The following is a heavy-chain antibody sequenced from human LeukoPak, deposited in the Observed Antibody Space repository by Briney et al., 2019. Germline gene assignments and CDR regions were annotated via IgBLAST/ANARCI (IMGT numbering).Heavy chain of an antibody. D-gene: IGHD4-11*01. V-gene: IGHV1-18*01. CDR3: ARDHSFMTTVTTGSGDY. Sequence: ASVKVSCKASGYTFTSYGISWVRQAPGQGLEWMGWISAYNGNTNYAQKLQGRVTMTTDTSTSTAYMELRSLRSDDTAVYYCARDHSFMTTVTTGSGDYWGQGTLVTVSS. CDR1: GYTFTSYG. J-gene: IGHJ4*02. CDR2: ISAYNGNT.